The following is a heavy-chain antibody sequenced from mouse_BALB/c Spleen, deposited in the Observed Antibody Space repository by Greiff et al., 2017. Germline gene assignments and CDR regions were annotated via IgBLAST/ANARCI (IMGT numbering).Heavy chain of an antibody. Sequence: DVKLVESGGGLVKPGGSLKLSCAASGFAFSSYDMSWVRQTPEKRLEWVAYISSGGGSTYYPDTVKGRFTISRDNAKNTLYLQMSSLKSEETAMYYCARRIYYGYDDWGQGTTLTVSS. CDR1: GFAFSSYD. J-gene: IGHJ2*01. D-gene: IGHD2-2*01. CDR3: ARRIYYGYDD. V-gene: IGHV5-12-1*01. CDR2: ISSGGGST.